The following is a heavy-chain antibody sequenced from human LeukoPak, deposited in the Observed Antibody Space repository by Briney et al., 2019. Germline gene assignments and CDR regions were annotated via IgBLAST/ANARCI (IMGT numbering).Heavy chain of an antibody. CDR3: ARAIRGQQLALYYFDY. CDR1: GGSISSYY. Sequence: PSETLSLTCTVSGGSISSYYWSWIRQPPGKGLEWIGYIYYSGSTNYNPSLKSRVTISVDTSKNQFSLKLSSVTAADTAVYYCARAIRGQQLALYYFDYWGQGTLVTVSS. V-gene: IGHV4-59*01. CDR2: IYYSGST. D-gene: IGHD6-13*01. J-gene: IGHJ4*02.